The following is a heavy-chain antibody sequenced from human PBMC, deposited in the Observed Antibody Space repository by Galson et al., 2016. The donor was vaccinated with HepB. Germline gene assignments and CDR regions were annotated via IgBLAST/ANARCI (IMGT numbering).Heavy chain of an antibody. CDR1: GFTFRSYG. CDR3: ARDGYDLWSGHEGPRYFDL. V-gene: IGHV3-30*03. CDR2: VSSDGSKM. J-gene: IGHJ2*01. D-gene: IGHD3-3*01. Sequence: SLRLSCAASGFTFRSYGMHWVRQAPGKGLEWVAIVSSDGSKMYYADSTKGRFSISRDNSENTVYLEINRLSAEDMAVYYCARDGYDLWSGHEGPRYFDLWGRGTLVTVSA.